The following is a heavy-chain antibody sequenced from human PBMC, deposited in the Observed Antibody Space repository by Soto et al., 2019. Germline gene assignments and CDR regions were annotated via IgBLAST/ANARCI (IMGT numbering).Heavy chain of an antibody. D-gene: IGHD3-22*01. CDR2: ISSSSTI. CDR3: AREGPDSSYYYGMDV. CDR1: GFTFSSYS. J-gene: IGHJ6*02. Sequence: EVQLVESGGGLVQPGGSLRLSCAASGFTFSSYSMNWVRQAPGKGLEWVSYISSSSTIYYADSVKGRFTISRDNAKNSLYLQMNSLRDEDTAVYYCAREGPDSSYYYGMDVWGQGTTVTVSS. V-gene: IGHV3-48*02.